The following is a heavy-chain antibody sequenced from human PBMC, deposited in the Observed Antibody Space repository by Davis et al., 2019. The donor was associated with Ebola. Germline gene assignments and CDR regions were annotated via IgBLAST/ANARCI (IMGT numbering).Heavy chain of an antibody. CDR3: ASPLNSGGEYFQH. D-gene: IGHD6-25*01. Sequence: DSVKGRFTISRDNSKNTLYLQMNSLRAEDTAVYYCASPLNSGGEYFQHWGQGTLVTVSS. J-gene: IGHJ1*01. V-gene: IGHV3-30*07.